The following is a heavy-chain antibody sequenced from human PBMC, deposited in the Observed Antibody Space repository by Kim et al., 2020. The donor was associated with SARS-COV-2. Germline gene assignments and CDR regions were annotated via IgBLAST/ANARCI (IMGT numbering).Heavy chain of an antibody. CDR1: GGSISSTTSC. J-gene: IGHJ4*02. D-gene: IGHD6-13*01. CDR3: AGGRTWYASDY. V-gene: IGHV4-39*07. Sequence: SETLSLTCTISGGSISSTTSCGGWIRQSPGEGLEWIGSICHTGNTYYNPSLKSRVSISLDTSKRQFSLELRSVTAADAAVYYCAGGRTWYASDYWGQGTL. CDR2: ICHTGNT.